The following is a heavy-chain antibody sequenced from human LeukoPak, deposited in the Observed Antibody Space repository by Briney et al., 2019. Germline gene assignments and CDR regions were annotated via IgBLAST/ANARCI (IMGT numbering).Heavy chain of an antibody. CDR3: AASGWLGYFDY. CDR2: ISGSGGST. J-gene: IGHJ4*02. CDR1: GFTFSSYA. Sequence: GGSLRLSCAASGFTFSSYAMSWVRQAPGKGLEWVSAISGSGGSTYYADSVKGRSTISRDNSKNTLYLQMNSLRAEDTAVYYCAASGWLGYFDYWGQGTLVTVSS. D-gene: IGHD6-19*01. V-gene: IGHV3-23*01.